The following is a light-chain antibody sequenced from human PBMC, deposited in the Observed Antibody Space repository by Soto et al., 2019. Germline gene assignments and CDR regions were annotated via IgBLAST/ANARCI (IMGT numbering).Light chain of an antibody. CDR2: AAS. CDR1: QGISNY. CDR3: QHYHSPPFT. V-gene: IGKV1-27*01. Sequence: DIQMTQSPSSLSAFVGDSVTFTCRASQGISNYSAWYHQKPGKVPKLLVYAASTLQSGVPSRFTGSGSGTEFTLTIRSLQPEDVGTYYCQHYHSPPFTFGPGTKLEIK. J-gene: IGKJ3*01.